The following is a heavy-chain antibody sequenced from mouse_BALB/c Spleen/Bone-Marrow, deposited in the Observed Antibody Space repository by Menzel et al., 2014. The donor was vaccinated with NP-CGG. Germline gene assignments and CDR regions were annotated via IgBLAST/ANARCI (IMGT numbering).Heavy chain of an antibody. V-gene: IGHV4-1*02. D-gene: IGHD1-1*01. J-gene: IGHJ2*01. CDR2: INPDSRTI. Sequence: DVKLVESGGGLVQPGGSLKLSCAASGFGFSRYWMSWVRQAPGKGLEWIGEINPDSRTINYSPSLKDRFIISRDNAKNTLYLRLNKVRSEDTALYYCARPDYYGYLNYWGQGTTLTVSS. CDR1: GFGFSRYW. CDR3: ARPDYYGYLNY.